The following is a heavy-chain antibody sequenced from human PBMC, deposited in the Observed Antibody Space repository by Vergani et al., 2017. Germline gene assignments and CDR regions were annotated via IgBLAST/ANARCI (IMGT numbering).Heavy chain of an antibody. V-gene: IGHV5-51*01. Sequence: EVELVQSGPEMRKPGESLKISCKGSEYSFGNYWIGWVRQMPGKGLEWMGIIYPADSDTRYSPSFQGQVTISADKSISTAFLQWDILKASDTALYYCARHTTYTDSWGQGTLVTVSS. CDR2: IYPADSDT. CDR1: EYSFGNYW. J-gene: IGHJ4*02. D-gene: IGHD1-1*01. CDR3: ARHTTYTDS.